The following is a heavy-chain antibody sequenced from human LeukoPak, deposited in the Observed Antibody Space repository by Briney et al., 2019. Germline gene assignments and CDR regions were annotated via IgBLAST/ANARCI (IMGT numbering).Heavy chain of an antibody. CDR3: ARVQPFGEYYAFDI. CDR2: IGTAGDS. J-gene: IGHJ3*02. Sequence: GGSLRLSCAASGFTFSSYDMHWVRQATGKGLEWVSAIGTAGDSYYPGSVKARFTISRENTKNSLYLQMNSLRAGDTAVYYCARVQPFGEYYAFDIWGQGTMVTVSA. V-gene: IGHV3-13*01. D-gene: IGHD3-10*01. CDR1: GFTFSSYD.